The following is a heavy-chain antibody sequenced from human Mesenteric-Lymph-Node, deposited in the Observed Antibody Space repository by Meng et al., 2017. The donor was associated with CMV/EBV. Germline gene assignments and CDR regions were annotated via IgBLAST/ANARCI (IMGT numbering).Heavy chain of an antibody. D-gene: IGHD1-7*01. CDR1: GFTLNNHG. Sequence: GESLKISCVVSGFTLNNHGMAWVRQAPGKGLEWVANIKQDGSEKYYVDSVKGRFTISRDNAKNSLYLQMNSLRAEDTAVYYCARNGAGGNYVYWGQGTLVTVSS. J-gene: IGHJ4*02. CDR3: ARNGAGGNYVY. V-gene: IGHV3-7*01. CDR2: IKQDGSEK.